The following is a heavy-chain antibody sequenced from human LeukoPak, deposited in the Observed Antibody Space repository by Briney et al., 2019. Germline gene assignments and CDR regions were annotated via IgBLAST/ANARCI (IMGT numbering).Heavy chain of an antibody. CDR3: ARDQRSGAIDY. D-gene: IGHD2-15*01. V-gene: IGHV1-69*05. Sequence: ASVKVSCKASGGTFSSYAISWVRQAPGQGLEWMGGIIPIFGTAKYAQKFQGRVTMTTDTSTSTAYMELRSLRSDDTAVYYCARDQRSGAIDYWGQGTLVTVSS. J-gene: IGHJ4*02. CDR2: IIPIFGTA. CDR1: GGTFSSYA.